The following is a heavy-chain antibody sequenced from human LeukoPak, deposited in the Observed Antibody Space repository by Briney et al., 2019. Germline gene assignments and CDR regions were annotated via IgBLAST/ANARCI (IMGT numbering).Heavy chain of an antibody. CDR1: GGSIGRGDYF. V-gene: IGHV4-30-4*01. CDR2: ISYSGSA. D-gene: IGHD2-15*01. J-gene: IGHJ5*02. Sequence: PSETLSLTCIVSGGSIGRGDYFWTWIRQPPGKGLEWIGYISYSGSAHYNPSLKSRLTISIDRSKTQFSLSLTSVTAAGTAVYYCARVNHVYCSTAACFRAGWFDPWGQGTLVTVSS. CDR3: ARVNHVYCSTAACFRAGWFDP.